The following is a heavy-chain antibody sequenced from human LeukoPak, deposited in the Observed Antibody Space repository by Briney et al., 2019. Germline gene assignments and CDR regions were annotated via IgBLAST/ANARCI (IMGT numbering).Heavy chain of an antibody. J-gene: IGHJ4*02. CDR2: IIPILGIA. CDR3: AKDRRYCSGGSCRVHYFDY. D-gene: IGHD2-15*01. V-gene: IGHV1-69*04. Sequence: SVKVSCKASGGTFSSYAISWVRQAPGQGLEWMGRIIPILGIANYAQKFQGRVTITADKSTSTAYMELSSLRSEDTAVYYCAKDRRYCSGGSCRVHYFDYWGQGTLVTVSS. CDR1: GGTFSSYA.